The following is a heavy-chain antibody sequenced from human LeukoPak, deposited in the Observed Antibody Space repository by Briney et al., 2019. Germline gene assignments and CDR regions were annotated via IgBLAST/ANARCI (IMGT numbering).Heavy chain of an antibody. CDR1: GGTFSSYT. J-gene: IGHJ6*04. Sequence: GASVKVSCKASGGTFSSYTISWVRQAPGQGLEWMGGIIPIFGTANYAQKFQGRVTITADESTSTAYMELSSLRSEDTAVYYCARDHQPYDYVWGSYRPPGEVYYYYGMDVWGKGTTVTVSS. CDR3: ARDHQPYDYVWGSYRPPGEVYYYYGMDV. V-gene: IGHV1-69*13. CDR2: IIPIFGTA. D-gene: IGHD3-16*02.